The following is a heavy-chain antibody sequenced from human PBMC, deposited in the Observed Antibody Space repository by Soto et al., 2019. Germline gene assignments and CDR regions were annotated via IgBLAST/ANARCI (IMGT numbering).Heavy chain of an antibody. J-gene: IGHJ6*04. V-gene: IGHV1-2*04. Sequence: GASVKVSCKASGYTFTGYYMHWVRQAPGQGLEWKRWINPNSGGTNYAQKFQGWVTMNRDTSISTAYMELSRLRSDDTAVYYCARGNSNIYYYSEMDVWCKGTTVTVSS. CDR1: GYTFTGYY. CDR2: INPNSGGT. CDR3: ARGNSNIYYYSEMDV. D-gene: IGHD4-4*01.